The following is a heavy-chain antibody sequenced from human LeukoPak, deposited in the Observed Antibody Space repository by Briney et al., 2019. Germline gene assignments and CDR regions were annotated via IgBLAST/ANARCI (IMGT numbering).Heavy chain of an antibody. V-gene: IGHV1-2*06. D-gene: IGHD3-22*01. J-gene: IGHJ4*02. CDR2: INPNSGGT. Sequence: ASVKVSCKASGYTFTGYYMHWVRQAPGQGLEWMGRINPNSGGTNYAQKFQGRVTMTRDTSTSTVYMELSSLRSEDTAVYYCARGGGEYYDSSGYYALDYWGQGTLVTVSS. CDR1: GYTFTGYY. CDR3: ARGGGEYYDSSGYYALDY.